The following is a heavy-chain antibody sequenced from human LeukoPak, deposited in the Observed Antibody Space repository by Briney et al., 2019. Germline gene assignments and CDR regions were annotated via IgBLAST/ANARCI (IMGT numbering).Heavy chain of an antibody. Sequence: SETLSLTCTVSGGSISNYYWSWIRQPPGKGLEWIAYVYYSGSTTYNPSLKSRVTMSVDATKNQFSLKLSSVTAADTAVYYCARIRSSASPFDSWGQGTLVTVSS. CDR1: GGSISNYY. V-gene: IGHV4-59*01. D-gene: IGHD2-2*01. CDR2: VYYSGST. J-gene: IGHJ4*02. CDR3: ARIRSSASPFDS.